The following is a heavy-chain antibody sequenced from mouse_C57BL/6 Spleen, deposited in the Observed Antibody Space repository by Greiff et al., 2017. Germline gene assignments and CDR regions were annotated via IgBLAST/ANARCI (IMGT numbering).Heavy chain of an antibody. D-gene: IGHD1-1*01. CDR3: TRPRGSSPWYFDV. Sequence: QVQLKQSGAELVRPGASVTLSCKASGYTFTDYEMHWVKQTPVHGLEWIGAIDPETGGTAYNQKFKGKAILTADKSSSTASMELRSLTSEDSAVYYCTRPRGSSPWYFDVWGTGTTVTVSS. CDR1: GYTFTDYE. J-gene: IGHJ1*03. CDR2: IDPETGGT. V-gene: IGHV1-15*01.